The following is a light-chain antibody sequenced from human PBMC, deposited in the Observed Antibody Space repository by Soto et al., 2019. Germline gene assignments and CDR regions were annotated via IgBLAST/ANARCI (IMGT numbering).Light chain of an antibody. J-gene: IGLJ1*01. Sequence: QSALTQPASVSGSPGQSITISCTGTSSDVGSYNYVSYYQKHPSKAPKPKIYEVSNRPSGVSKRFSGSKSGNTASLTISALQAEDEADYYCSSYTSSSTPYVFGTGTKVTVL. CDR1: SSDVGSYNY. V-gene: IGLV2-14*01. CDR3: SSYTSSSTPYV. CDR2: EVS.